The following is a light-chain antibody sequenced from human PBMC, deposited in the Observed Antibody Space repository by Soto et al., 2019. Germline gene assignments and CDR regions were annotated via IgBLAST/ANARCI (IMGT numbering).Light chain of an antibody. Sequence: QSVLTQPPSVSGAPGQRVTISCTGSSSNIGAGYDVHWYQQLPGTAPKLLINENDRRPSGIPDRFSGSKTGTSATLAITGLQTGDEAEYFCATWDTSLKGVVFGGGTQLTVL. V-gene: IGLV1-51*01. CDR2: END. J-gene: IGLJ2*01. CDR3: ATWDTSLKGVV. CDR1: SSNIGAGYD.